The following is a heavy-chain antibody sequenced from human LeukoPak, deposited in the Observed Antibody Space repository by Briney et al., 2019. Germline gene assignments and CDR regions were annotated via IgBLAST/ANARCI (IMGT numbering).Heavy chain of an antibody. CDR2: INPNGGVT. CDR1: GYSFTGYY. V-gene: IGHV1-2*02. J-gene: IGHJ6*03. Sequence: ASVKVSCKASGYSFTGYYIHWVRQAPGQGLEWMGWINPNGGVTKSAQKSQGRVTMTRDMSINTVYMELSGLTSDDTALYYCARGPNHYYSMDFWGKGTTVSVSS. CDR3: ARGPNHYYSMDF.